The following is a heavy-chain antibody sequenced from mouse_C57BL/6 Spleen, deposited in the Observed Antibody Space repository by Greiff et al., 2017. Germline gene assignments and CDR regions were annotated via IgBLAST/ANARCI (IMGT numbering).Heavy chain of an antibody. J-gene: IGHJ3*01. CDR3: ARWPEGYDTAY. Sequence: EVQLQQSGAELVKPGASVKLSCTASGFNFNDYYMHWVKQRPEQGLEWIGRIDPEDGDTKYAPNFQGKATITADTSSNTAYLQLSRLTSEDTAVYSFARWPEGYDTAYWGQGTLVTVSA. CDR1: GFNFNDYY. D-gene: IGHD2-2*01. V-gene: IGHV14-2*01. CDR2: IDPEDGDT.